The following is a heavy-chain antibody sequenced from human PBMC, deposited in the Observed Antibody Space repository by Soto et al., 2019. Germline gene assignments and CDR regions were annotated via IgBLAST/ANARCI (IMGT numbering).Heavy chain of an antibody. Sequence: GGSLRLSCAASGFTFSDPYLDWVRQAPGKGLEWVGRIKNKANSYITEYAASVKGRFSISRDDSKNSLYLQMNSLKSEDTAVYYCTRAPSYYGSGSDHWGQGTLVTVSS. J-gene: IGHJ5*02. CDR1: GFTFSDPY. D-gene: IGHD3-10*01. CDR2: IKNKANSYIT. CDR3: TRAPSYYGSGSDH. V-gene: IGHV3-72*01.